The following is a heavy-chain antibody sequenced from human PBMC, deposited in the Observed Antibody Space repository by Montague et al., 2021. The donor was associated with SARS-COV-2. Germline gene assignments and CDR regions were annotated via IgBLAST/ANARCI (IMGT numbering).Heavy chain of an antibody. CDR2: VYSRGNT. J-gene: IGHJ4*02. CDR3: ARDCDHCSCVDS. CDR1: GVSISSYY. V-gene: IGHV4-4*07. D-gene: IGHD2-21*01. Sequence: SETLSLTCTVSGVSISSYYWTWIRQPPGKGLEWIGFVYSRGNTYYNPSLRGRVTLSVDTPNNHFSLTLSSVTAADTAVYYCARDCDHCSCVDSWGQGALVTVSS.